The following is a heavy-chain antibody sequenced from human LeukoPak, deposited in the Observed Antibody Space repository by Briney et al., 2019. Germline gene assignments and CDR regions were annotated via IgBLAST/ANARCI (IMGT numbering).Heavy chain of an antibody. V-gene: IGHV1-69*13. CDR1: GGTFSSYA. Sequence: SAKVSCKASGGTFSSYAISWVRQAPGQGLEWMGGIIPIFGTANYAQKFQGRVTITADESTSTAYMELSSLRSEDTAVYYCASGEGYVFHQGTTWGQGTLVTVSS. J-gene: IGHJ5*02. CDR2: IIPIFGTA. CDR3: ASGEGYVFHQGTT. D-gene: IGHD2-2*01.